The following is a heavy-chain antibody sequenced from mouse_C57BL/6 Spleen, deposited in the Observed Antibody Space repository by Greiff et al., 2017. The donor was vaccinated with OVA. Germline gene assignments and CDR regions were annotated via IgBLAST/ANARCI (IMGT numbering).Heavy chain of an antibody. CDR3: ARDTGYFDY. J-gene: IGHJ2*01. CDR1: GYSITSGYY. Sequence: ESGPGPVKPSQSLSLTCSVTGYSITSGYYWNWIRQFPGNKLEWMGYISYDGSNNYNPSLKNRISITRDTSKNQFFLKLNSVTTEDTATYYCARDTGYFDYWGQGTTLTVSS. V-gene: IGHV3-6*01. CDR2: ISYDGSN.